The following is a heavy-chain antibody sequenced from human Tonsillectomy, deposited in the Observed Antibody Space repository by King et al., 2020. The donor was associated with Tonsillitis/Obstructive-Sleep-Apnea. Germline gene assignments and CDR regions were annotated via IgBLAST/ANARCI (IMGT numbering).Heavy chain of an antibody. CDR2: MVVGSGNT. CDR1: GFTFTSYA. V-gene: IGHV1-58*01. Sequence: QLVESGPEVKKPGTSVKVSGKASGFTFTSYAVQWVRQARGQRLEWIGWMVVGSGNTKYAQKFQERVTITRDMSTSTAYMELSSLRSEDTAVYYCAAVLDDAFDIWGQGTMVTVSS. J-gene: IGHJ3*02. CDR3: AAVLDDAFDI. D-gene: IGHD1-1*01.